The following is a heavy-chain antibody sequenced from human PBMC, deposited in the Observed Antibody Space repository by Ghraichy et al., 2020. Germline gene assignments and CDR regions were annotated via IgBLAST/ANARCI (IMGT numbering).Heavy chain of an antibody. V-gene: IGHV3-30*18. CDR2: ISYDGSNK. D-gene: IGHD6-19*01. CDR3: AKTYSSGWYRGGFDY. Sequence: GGSLRLSCAASGFTFSSYGMHWVRQAPGKGLEWVAVISYDGSNKYYADSVKGRFTISRDNSKNTLYLQMNSLRAEDTAVYYCAKTYSSGWYRGGFDYWGQGTLVTVSS. CDR1: GFTFSSYG. J-gene: IGHJ4*02.